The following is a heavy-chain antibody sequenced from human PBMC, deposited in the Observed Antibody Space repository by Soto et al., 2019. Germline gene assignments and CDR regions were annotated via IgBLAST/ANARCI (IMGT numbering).Heavy chain of an antibody. D-gene: IGHD4-4*01. Sequence: SETLSLTCAVYGGSFSGYYWSWIRQPPGKGLEWIGEINHSGSTNYNPSLKSRATISVDTSKNQFSLKLSSVTAADTAVYYCARARRDGYSGDFDYWGQGTLVTVSS. CDR3: ARARRDGYSGDFDY. CDR2: INHSGST. CDR1: GGSFSGYY. J-gene: IGHJ4*02. V-gene: IGHV4-34*01.